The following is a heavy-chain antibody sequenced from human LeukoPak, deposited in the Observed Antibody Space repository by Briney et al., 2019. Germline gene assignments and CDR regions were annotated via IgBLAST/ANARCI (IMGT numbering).Heavy chain of an antibody. Sequence: GGSLRLSCAASGFTFSSYGMHWVRQAPGKGLEWVAVISYDGSNKYYADSVKGRFIISRDNSKNTLYLQMNSLRAEDTAVYYCAKGGIGAAGPYFDYWGQGTLVTVSS. J-gene: IGHJ4*02. D-gene: IGHD6-13*01. CDR3: AKGGIGAAGPYFDY. CDR1: GFTFSSYG. V-gene: IGHV3-30*18. CDR2: ISYDGSNK.